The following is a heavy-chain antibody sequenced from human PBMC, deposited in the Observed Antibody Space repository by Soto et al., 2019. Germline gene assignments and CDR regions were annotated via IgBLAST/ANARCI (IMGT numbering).Heavy chain of an antibody. CDR1: GFAFSSYS. CDR3: ARDTHYYDSSGYYSRTKNDY. Sequence: GGSLRLSCAASGFAFSSYSMNWVRQAPGKGLEWVSYISSSSSTIYYADSVKGRFTISRDNAKNSLYLQMNSLRDEDTAVYYCARDTHYYDSSGYYSRTKNDYWGQGTLVTVSS. J-gene: IGHJ4*02. V-gene: IGHV3-48*02. D-gene: IGHD3-22*01. CDR2: ISSSSSTI.